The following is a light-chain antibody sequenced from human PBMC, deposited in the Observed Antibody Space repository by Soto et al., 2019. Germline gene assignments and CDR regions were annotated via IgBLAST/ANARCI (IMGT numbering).Light chain of an antibody. CDR3: QQYDNPSLT. CDR2: DAS. Sequence: DIQMTQSPSSLSASVGDRVTITCQASQDISNYLNWYQQKPGKAPKLLIYDASNLETGVPSRFSGSGSGTDFTFTISSVQPEDIATYYCQQYDNPSLTFGGGTKVEIK. CDR1: QDISNY. V-gene: IGKV1-33*01. J-gene: IGKJ4*01.